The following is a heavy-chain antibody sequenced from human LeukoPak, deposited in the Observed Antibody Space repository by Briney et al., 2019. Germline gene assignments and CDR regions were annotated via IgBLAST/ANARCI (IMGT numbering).Heavy chain of an antibody. CDR3: AKGRLVLDY. Sequence: GGSLRLSCAATGFTVSNYAMSWVRQAPGKGLEWVSSISDSGGKTYYADSVKGRFAISRDNSKNTLYLQMDGLRAEDTAVYYCAKGRLVLDYWGQGTLVTVSS. CDR1: GFTVSNYA. D-gene: IGHD6-6*01. V-gene: IGHV3-23*01. J-gene: IGHJ4*02. CDR2: ISDSGGKT.